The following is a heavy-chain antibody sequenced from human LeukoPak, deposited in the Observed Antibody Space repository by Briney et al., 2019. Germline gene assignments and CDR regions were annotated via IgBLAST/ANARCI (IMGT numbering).Heavy chain of an antibody. V-gene: IGHV1-18*01. CDR2: ISAYNGNT. Sequence: GASVKVSCKASGYTFTSYGISWVRQAPGQGLEWMGWISAYNGNTNYAQKHQGRVTMTTDTSTSTAYMELSSLRSEDTAVYYCARVSSSSWYLRGYYYYYYMDVWGKGTTVTVSS. J-gene: IGHJ6*03. D-gene: IGHD6-13*01. CDR3: ARVSSSSWYLRGYYYYYYMDV. CDR1: GYTFTSYG.